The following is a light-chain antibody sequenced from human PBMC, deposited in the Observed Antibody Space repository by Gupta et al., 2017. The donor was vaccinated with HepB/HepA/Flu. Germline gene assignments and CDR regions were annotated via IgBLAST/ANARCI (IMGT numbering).Light chain of an antibody. V-gene: IGLV2-14*01. Sequence: SALTQPASAPGSTGQSNTISSTGTSSDVGGCNYVSWYQQHPGKAPKLMIYDVSNRPSGVSNRFSGSKSGNTASLTISGLQAEDEADYYCSSYTSSITVVFGGGTKLTVL. CDR1: SSDVGGCNY. CDR3: SSYTSSITVV. J-gene: IGLJ2*01. CDR2: DVS.